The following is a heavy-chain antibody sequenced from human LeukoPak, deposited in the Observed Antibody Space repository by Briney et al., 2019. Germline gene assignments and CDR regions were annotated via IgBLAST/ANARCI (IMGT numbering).Heavy chain of an antibody. CDR2: FDPEDGET. Sequence: ASVKVSCKVSGYTLTELSMHWVRQAPGKGLEWMGGFDPEDGETIYAQKFQGRVTMTEDTSTDTAYMELSSLRSEDTAVYYCAIDLVAVAGMGNDYWGQGTLVTVSS. J-gene: IGHJ4*02. D-gene: IGHD6-19*01. V-gene: IGHV1-24*01. CDR1: GYTLTELS. CDR3: AIDLVAVAGMGNDY.